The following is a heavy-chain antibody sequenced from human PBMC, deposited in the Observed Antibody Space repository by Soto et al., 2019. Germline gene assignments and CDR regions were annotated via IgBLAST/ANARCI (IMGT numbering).Heavy chain of an antibody. D-gene: IGHD3-10*01. V-gene: IGHV4-61*08. CDR1: GASVRSGAYY. CDR2: ISHSGRT. Sequence: XTLSLPCTVSGASVRSGAYYWSWIRQPPGKGLEWIGYISHSGRTSYDPSLKSRLTISVDTSQNQFSLKMNSVNAADTAVYYCSYGSSFDYWGQGTLGTVSS. J-gene: IGHJ4*02. CDR3: SYGSSFDY.